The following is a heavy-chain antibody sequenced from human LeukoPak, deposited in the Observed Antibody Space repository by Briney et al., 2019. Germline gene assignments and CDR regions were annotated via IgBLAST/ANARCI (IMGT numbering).Heavy chain of an antibody. Sequence: GGSLRLSCAASGFTFSKYWMLWVRQAPGKGLESVARINTDGTVTTYADSVKGRFTVSRDNADNTMFLQMNCVRDEDTAVYYCATKQWLAPPPDSWGQGTPVTVSS. CDR3: ATKQWLAPPPDS. J-gene: IGHJ4*02. V-gene: IGHV3-74*01. CDR1: GFTFSKYW. D-gene: IGHD6-19*01. CDR2: INTDGTVT.